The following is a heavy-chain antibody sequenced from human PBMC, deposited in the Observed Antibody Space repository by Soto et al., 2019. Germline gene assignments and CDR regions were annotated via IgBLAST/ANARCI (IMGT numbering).Heavy chain of an antibody. Sequence: QVRLQESGPGLVRPSETLSLTCTVSGGSISRYFWSWIRQSPGKGLEWIGYIFYTGSTTYNPSLKSRVTISIDTSKTQFSLKLSSLTAADTAVYYCAHFSDLEWFDPWGQGTLVTVSS. CDR3: AHFSDLEWFDP. CDR2: IFYTGST. CDR1: GGSISRYF. V-gene: IGHV4-59*01. J-gene: IGHJ5*02. D-gene: IGHD2-21*01.